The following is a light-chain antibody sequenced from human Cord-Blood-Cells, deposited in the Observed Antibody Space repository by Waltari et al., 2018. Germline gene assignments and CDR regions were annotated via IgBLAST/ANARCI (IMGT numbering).Light chain of an antibody. V-gene: IGKV3-20*01. CDR2: GAS. Sequence: EIVLTQSPGPLSLSPGERATLSCRASQSVSSSYLAWYQQKPGQAPRLLIYGASSRATGIPDRFSSSGSGTDFTLTISRLEPEDFAVYYCQQYGSSPQAVFTFGPGTKVDIK. CDR3: QQYGSSPQAVFT. J-gene: IGKJ3*01. CDR1: QSVSSSY.